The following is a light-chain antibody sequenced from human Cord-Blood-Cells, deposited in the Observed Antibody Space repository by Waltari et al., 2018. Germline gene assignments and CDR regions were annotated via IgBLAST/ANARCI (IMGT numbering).Light chain of an antibody. CDR3: SSYTSSSTPVV. J-gene: IGLJ2*01. CDR2: DVS. CDR1: SSDVGGYNY. V-gene: IGLV2-14*01. Sequence: QSALTQPASVSGSPGQSITISCTGTSSDVGGYNYVSWYQQHPGKAPKLMIYDVSNRPSVVSNRFSCATSCNTASLTISGLQAEDEADYYCSSYTSSSTPVVFGGGTKLTVL.